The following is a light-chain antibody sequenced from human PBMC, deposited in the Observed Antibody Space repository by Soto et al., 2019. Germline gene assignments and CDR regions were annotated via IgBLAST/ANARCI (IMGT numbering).Light chain of an antibody. CDR2: GAS. V-gene: IGKV3-20*01. CDR1: QSVSSSY. Sequence: EIVLTQSPGTLSLSPGERTTLSCRASQSVSSSYLAWYQQKPGQAPRLLIYGASNRATGIPDRFSGSGSGTDFTLTISRLEPEDFAVYYCQQYGSSPRTFGGGTKVDI. J-gene: IGKJ4*02. CDR3: QQYGSSPRT.